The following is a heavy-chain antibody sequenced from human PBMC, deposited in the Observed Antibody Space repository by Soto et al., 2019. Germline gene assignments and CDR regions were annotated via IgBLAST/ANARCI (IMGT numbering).Heavy chain of an antibody. CDR2: IYNSGST. V-gene: IGHV4-59*02. CDR1: GDSVIRYY. CDR3: ARAPTYSYGSGTPYYFYAMDV. D-gene: IGHD3-10*01. Sequence: SEPLSLTCTVSGDSVIRYYWNCMLQPPVKVLEWIGYIYNSGSTNYNPSLKSRVTISVDTSKNQFSLTLTSVTAADTAVYYCARAPTYSYGSGTPYYFYAMDVWGQGTTVTVSS. J-gene: IGHJ6*02.